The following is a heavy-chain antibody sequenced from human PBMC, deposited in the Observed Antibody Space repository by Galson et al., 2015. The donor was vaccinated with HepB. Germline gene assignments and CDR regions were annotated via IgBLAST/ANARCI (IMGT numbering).Heavy chain of an antibody. J-gene: IGHJ4*02. CDR2: IYSDGST. CDR3: ARDQGYYDRSGPSFDY. CDR1: GFSVSNYY. V-gene: IGHV3-53*01. D-gene: IGHD3-22*01. Sequence: SLRLSCAASGFSVSNYYMSWVRQAPGKGLEWVSIIYSDGSTYYADSVWGRFTISRDNSKNTLYLQMGSLRAEDTAVYYCARDQGYYDRSGPSFDYWGQGTLVTVSS.